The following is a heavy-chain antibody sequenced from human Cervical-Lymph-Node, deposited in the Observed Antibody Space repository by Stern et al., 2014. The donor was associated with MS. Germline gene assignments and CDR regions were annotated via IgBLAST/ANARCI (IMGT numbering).Heavy chain of an antibody. D-gene: IGHD6-19*01. CDR3: VTEGHSSGRCGVFDV. Sequence: VHLVESGGDLVQPGRSLRLSCAASDINLSSYVVHWVRQAPGKGLEWVAAISHDGISKYYIDSLEGRITISRDNSKTTVFLQMDSLTVEDTALYYCVTEGHSSGRCGVFDVWGQGTSVTVSS. J-gene: IGHJ3*01. CDR2: ISHDGISK. CDR1: DINLSSYV. V-gene: IGHV3-30*03.